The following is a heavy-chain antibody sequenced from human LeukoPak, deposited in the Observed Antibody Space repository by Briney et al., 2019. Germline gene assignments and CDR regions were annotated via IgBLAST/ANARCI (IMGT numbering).Heavy chain of an antibody. CDR3: ARGPCCYGFEP. V-gene: IGHV4-59*12. J-gene: IGHJ5*02. CDR2: IYYSGST. Sequence: SETLSLTCTVSGGSISSYYWSWIRQPPGKGLEWIGYIYYSGSTNYNPSLKSRVTISVDTSKNQFSLKLSSVTAADTAVYYCARGPCCYGFEPWGQGTLVTVSS. CDR1: GGSISSYY. D-gene: IGHD4/OR15-4a*01.